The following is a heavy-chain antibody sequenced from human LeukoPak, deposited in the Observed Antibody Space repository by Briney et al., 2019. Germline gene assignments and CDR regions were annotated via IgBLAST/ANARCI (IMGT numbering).Heavy chain of an antibody. J-gene: IGHJ4*02. CDR2: IYTSGTT. D-gene: IGHD2-8*02. Sequence: SETLSLTCTVSGDSISSGNYYWSWIRQPAGKGLEWIGRIYTSGTTNYNPSLKSRVSISVDTSKNQFSLKLSSVTAADTAVYYCASLLVPGNFDYWGQGTLVTVSS. CDR1: GDSISSGNYY. CDR3: ASLLVPGNFDY. V-gene: IGHV4-61*02.